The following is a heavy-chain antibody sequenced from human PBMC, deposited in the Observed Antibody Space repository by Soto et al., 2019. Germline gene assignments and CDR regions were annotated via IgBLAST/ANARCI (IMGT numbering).Heavy chain of an antibody. J-gene: IGHJ5*02. Sequence: GGSLRLSCAASGFTFSSYAMSWVRQAPGKGLEWVSAISGSGYSTYNADSVKGRFTISRDNSKNTLYLQMNSLRVEDTAVDYCAKDPRGGSYEEDWFDPWGQGTLVTVSS. CDR3: AKDPRGGSYEEDWFDP. CDR2: ISGSGYST. V-gene: IGHV3-23*01. CDR1: GFTFSSYA. D-gene: IGHD1-26*01.